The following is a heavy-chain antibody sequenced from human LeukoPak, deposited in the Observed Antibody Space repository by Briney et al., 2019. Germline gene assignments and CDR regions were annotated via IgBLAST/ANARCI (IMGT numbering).Heavy chain of an antibody. CDR2: IVVGSGNT. CDR3: AADPRGIGSNWFDP. CDR1: GFTFSSSA. V-gene: IGHV1-58*02. Sequence: SVKVSCKASGFTFSSSAMQWVRQARGQRLEWIGWIVVGSGNTKYAQKMQKRVTITRDMSTSTAYMELSSLRSEDTAVYYCAADPRGIGSNWFDPWGQGTLVTVSS. D-gene: IGHD3-10*01. J-gene: IGHJ5*02.